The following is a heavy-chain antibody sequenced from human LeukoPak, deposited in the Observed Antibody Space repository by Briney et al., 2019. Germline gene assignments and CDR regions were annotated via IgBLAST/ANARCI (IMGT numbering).Heavy chain of an antibody. CDR3: AREGPLIVQTDDAFDI. V-gene: IGHV3-7*01. Sequence: GGSLRLSCAASGFTFSSYWMSWVRQAPGKGLEWVANIKQDGSEKYYVDSVKGRFTISRDNAENSLYLQMNSLRAEDTAVYYCAREGPLIVQTDDAFDIWGQGTMVTVSS. J-gene: IGHJ3*02. CDR1: GFTFSSYW. D-gene: IGHD3-22*01. CDR2: IKQDGSEK.